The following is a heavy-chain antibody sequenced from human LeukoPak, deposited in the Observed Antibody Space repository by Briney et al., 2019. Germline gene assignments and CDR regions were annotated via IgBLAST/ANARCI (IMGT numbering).Heavy chain of an antibody. CDR1: GFTFSSYG. CDR2: IRHDGSNK. J-gene: IGHJ4*02. V-gene: IGHV3-30*02. CDR3: AKAGGPYYYDSSGYPAFDY. Sequence: PGGSLRLSCGACGFTFSSYGMHWVRQAPGKGLEWVAFIRHDGSNKYYADSVKGRFTISRDNSKNTLYLQMNSLRAEDTAVYYCAKAGGPYYYDSSGYPAFDYWGQGTLVTVSS. D-gene: IGHD3-22*01.